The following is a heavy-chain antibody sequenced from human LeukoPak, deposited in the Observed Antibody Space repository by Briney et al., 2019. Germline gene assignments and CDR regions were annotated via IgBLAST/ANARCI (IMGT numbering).Heavy chain of an antibody. CDR1: GFTFSSYS. CDR3: ASSHNYMVTFDY. Sequence: GGSLRLSCAASGFTFSSYSMNWVRQAPGKGLEWVSSISSSSSYIYYAGSVKGRFTISRDNAKNSLYLQMNSLRAEDTAVYYCASSHNYMVTFDYWGQGTLVTVSS. D-gene: IGHD5-18*01. J-gene: IGHJ4*02. V-gene: IGHV3-21*01. CDR2: ISSSSSYI.